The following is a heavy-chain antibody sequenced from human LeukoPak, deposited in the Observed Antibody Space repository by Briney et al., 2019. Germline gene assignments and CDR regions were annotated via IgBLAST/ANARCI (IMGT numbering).Heavy chain of an antibody. CDR1: DFTFDDFA. D-gene: IGHD3-10*01. V-gene: IGHV3-9*01. J-gene: IGHJ4*02. CDR3: AKDYYYGSGTFRGTIDY. Sequence: HPGGSLRLSCAASDFTFDDFAMHWARQAPGKGLEWVSTISWNSDTIGYADSVKGRFTISRDNAKNSLYLQMNSLRAEDTALYYCAKDYYYGSGTFRGTIDYWGQGTLVTVSS. CDR2: ISWNSDTI.